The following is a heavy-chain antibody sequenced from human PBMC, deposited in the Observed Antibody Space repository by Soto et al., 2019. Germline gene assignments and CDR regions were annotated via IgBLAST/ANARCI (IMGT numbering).Heavy chain of an antibody. Sequence: GGSLRLSCVASGFTFSDSYMSWIRQAPGKGLEEIANIGSSGSPLYYADSVKGRFTISRDNAKNLLYLQMNDLRVEDSAVYYCARGQKLATTWFAPWGEGILVTVSS. V-gene: IGHV3-11*01. CDR2: IGSSGSPL. CDR3: ARGQKLATTWFAP. D-gene: IGHD1-1*01. J-gene: IGHJ5*02. CDR1: GFTFSDSY.